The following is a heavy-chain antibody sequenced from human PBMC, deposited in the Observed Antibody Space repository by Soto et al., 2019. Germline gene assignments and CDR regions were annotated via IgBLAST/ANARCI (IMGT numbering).Heavy chain of an antibody. CDR1: GVSIHNSHSF. J-gene: IGHJ5*01. CDR2: VYYSGGA. D-gene: IGHD2-21*01. V-gene: IGHV4-39*01. CDR3: GRVVEGATRHTDLDS. Sequence: SETLSLTCTVSGVSIHNSHSFWGWIRQPPGKGLEFIGTVYYSGGAHYNSSLKSRVTISVDTANNQVSLRMRSLTAADTAVYYCGRVVEGATRHTDLDSWGQGTQVTVSS.